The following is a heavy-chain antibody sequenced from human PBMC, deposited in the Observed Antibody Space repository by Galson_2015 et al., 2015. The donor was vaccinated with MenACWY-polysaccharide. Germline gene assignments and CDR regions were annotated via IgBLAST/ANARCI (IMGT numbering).Heavy chain of an antibody. Sequence: SLRLSCAASGFNFGDYGMIWIRQVPGKGLEWISLIRSKAYGGTPESAASVKGRFTMSRDDSKRIAYLQMNSLNTEDTAVYYCTRFSEYFHDISGSIDALDIWCQATMVTVSS. D-gene: IGHD3-22*01. CDR3: TRFSEYFHDISGSIDALDI. CDR2: IRSKAYGGTP. V-gene: IGHV3-49*03. J-gene: IGHJ3*02. CDR1: GFNFGDYG.